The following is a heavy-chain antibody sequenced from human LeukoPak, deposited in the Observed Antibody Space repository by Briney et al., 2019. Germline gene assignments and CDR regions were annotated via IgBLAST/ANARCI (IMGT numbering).Heavy chain of an antibody. V-gene: IGHV3-74*03. CDR3: ATFPRHYGDITYEGY. Sequence: AGGSLRLSCAASGFTFSSHWMHWVRQAPGKGLVWVSRINGDGSNTTYADSVKGRFTISRDNAKNTLYLQMNSLRVEDTAVYYCATFPRHYGDITYEGYWGQGTLVTVSS. D-gene: IGHD2-21*01. CDR1: GFTFSSHW. J-gene: IGHJ4*02. CDR2: INGDGSNT.